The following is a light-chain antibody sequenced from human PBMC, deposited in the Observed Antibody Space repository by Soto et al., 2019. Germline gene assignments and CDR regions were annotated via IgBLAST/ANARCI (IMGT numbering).Light chain of an antibody. Sequence: DIQMTQSPSSLSASVGDRVTITCRASQSISSYLNWYQQKPGKAPKLLIYAASSLQSVVPSRFSGSASGTDLTLTISSLQPEDFATYYCQQSYSTPITFGQGTRLEIK. V-gene: IGKV1-39*01. CDR2: AAS. J-gene: IGKJ5*01. CDR3: QQSYSTPIT. CDR1: QSISSY.